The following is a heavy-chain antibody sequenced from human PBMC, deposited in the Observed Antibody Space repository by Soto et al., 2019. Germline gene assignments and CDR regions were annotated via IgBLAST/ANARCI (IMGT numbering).Heavy chain of an antibody. D-gene: IGHD3-3*01. J-gene: IGHJ6*02. V-gene: IGHV3-48*03. CDR2: ISDSGGTV. CDR3: ARDLLHYDFWSGYSAYFYYGMDV. Sequence: QPXGSLRLSCAASGFTFSSYEMNWVRQAPGQGLDWVSYISDSGGTVYYADSVKGRFTVSRDNAQNSVYLQMNSLRTEDTAVYYCARDLLHYDFWSGYSAYFYYGMDVWGPGTTVTVSS. CDR1: GFTFSSYE.